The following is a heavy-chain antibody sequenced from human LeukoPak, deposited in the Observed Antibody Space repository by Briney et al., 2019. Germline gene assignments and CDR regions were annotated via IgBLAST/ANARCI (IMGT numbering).Heavy chain of an antibody. V-gene: IGHV4-39*07. CDR3: ARDLYYYDSSGYYEAEFDY. J-gene: IGHJ4*02. Sequence: PSETLSLTCTVSGGSISSSSYYWGWIRQPPGKGLEWIGSIYYSGSTYYNPSLKSRVTISVDTSKNQFSLKLSSVTAADTAVYYCARDLYYYDSSGYYEAEFDYWGQGTLVTVSS. D-gene: IGHD3-22*01. CDR2: IYYSGST. CDR1: GGSISSSSYY.